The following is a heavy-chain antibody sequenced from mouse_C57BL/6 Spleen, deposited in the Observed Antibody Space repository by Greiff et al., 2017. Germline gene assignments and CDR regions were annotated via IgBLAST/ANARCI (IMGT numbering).Heavy chain of an antibody. CDR2: ISSGSSTI. D-gene: IGHD4-1*01. CDR3: ARGLGRTY. Sequence: EVKLMESGGGLVKPGGSLKLSCAASGFTFSDYGMHWVRQAPAQGLEWVAYISSGSSTIYYADTVKGRFTISRDNAKNTLFLQMTSLRSEDTAMYYCARGLGRTYWGQGTLVTVSA. V-gene: IGHV5-17*01. J-gene: IGHJ3*01. CDR1: GFTFSDYG.